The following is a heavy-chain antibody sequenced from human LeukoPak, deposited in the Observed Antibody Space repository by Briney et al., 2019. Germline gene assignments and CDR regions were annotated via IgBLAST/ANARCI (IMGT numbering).Heavy chain of an antibody. CDR3: AKDGAGSQSYCSSTSCYVDY. V-gene: IGHV3-48*01. D-gene: IGHD2-2*01. CDR2: ISSSSSSI. Sequence: GGSLRLSCAASGFTFSTYGMNWVRQAPGKGLEWVSYISSSSSSIYYADSVKGRFTISRDNSKNTLYLQMNSLRAEDTAVYYCAKDGAGSQSYCSSTSCYVDYWGQGTLVTVSS. CDR1: GFTFSTYG. J-gene: IGHJ4*02.